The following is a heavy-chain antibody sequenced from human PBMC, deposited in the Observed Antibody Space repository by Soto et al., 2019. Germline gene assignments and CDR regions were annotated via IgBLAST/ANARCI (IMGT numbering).Heavy chain of an antibody. D-gene: IGHD3-3*01. Sequence: ASVKVSCKASGYTFTSYAMHWVRQAPGQRLEWMGWINAGNGNTKYSQKFQGRVTITRDTSASTAYMELSSLRSEDTAVYYCARDLNDFWSGYGGGFDYWGQGTLVTVSS. CDR1: GYTFTSYA. J-gene: IGHJ4*02. V-gene: IGHV1-3*01. CDR2: INAGNGNT. CDR3: ARDLNDFWSGYGGGFDY.